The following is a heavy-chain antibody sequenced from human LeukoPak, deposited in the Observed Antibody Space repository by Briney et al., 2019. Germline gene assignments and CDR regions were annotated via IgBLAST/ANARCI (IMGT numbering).Heavy chain of an antibody. J-gene: IGHJ3*02. V-gene: IGHV3-33*01. CDR1: GFTFSSYG. Sequence: GRSLRLSCAASGFTFSSYGMHWVRQAPGKGLEWVAVIWYDGSNKYYADSVKGRFTISRDNSKNTLYLQMNSLRAEDTAVYYCARDSYYYDSSGYYTIDAFDIWGQGTMVTVSS. CDR3: ARDSYYYDSSGYYTIDAFDI. CDR2: IWYDGSNK. D-gene: IGHD3-22*01.